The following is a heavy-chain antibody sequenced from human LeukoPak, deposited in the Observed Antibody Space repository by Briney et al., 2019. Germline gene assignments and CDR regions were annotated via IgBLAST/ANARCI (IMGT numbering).Heavy chain of an antibody. CDR3: AICLFQVGYFDY. CDR2: ISGSGGST. V-gene: IGHV3-23*01. CDR1: GFTFSSYA. J-gene: IGHJ4*02. D-gene: IGHD3-16*01. Sequence: PGGSLRLSCAASGFTFSSYAMSWVRQAPGKGLEWVSAISGSGGSTYYADSVKGRFTISRDNSKNTLYLQMNSLRAEDTAVYYCAICLFQVGYFDYWGQGTLVTVSS.